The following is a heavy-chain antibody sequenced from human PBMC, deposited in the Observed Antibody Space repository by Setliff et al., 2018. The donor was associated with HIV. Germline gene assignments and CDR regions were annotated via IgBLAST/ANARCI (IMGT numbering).Heavy chain of an antibody. D-gene: IGHD3-22*01. CDR2: ISGSGTTI. CDR3: ARRVGVRPPFYYYYYYYYYMDV. V-gene: IGHV3-11*01. CDR1: GFTFSHYY. J-gene: IGHJ6*03. Sequence: PGGSLRLSCAASGFTFSHYYMSWIRQAPGKGLQWVSDISGSGTTIYYADSVKGRFTISRDNAKNSLYLQMNSLRADDTAVYYCARRVGVRPPFYYYYYYYYYMDVWGKGTTVTVSS.